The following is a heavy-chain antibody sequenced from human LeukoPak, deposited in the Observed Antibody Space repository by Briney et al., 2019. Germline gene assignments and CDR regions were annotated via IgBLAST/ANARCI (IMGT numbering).Heavy chain of an antibody. V-gene: IGHV4-31*03. CDR1: GGSISSGGYY. CDR3: ARGLQPYRGGNFDY. D-gene: IGHD4-11*01. J-gene: IGHJ4*02. Sequence: PSQTLSLTCTVSGGSISSGGYYWSWIRQHPGKGLEWIGYIYYSGSTYYNPSLESRVTISVDTSKNQFSLKLSSVTAADTAVYYCARGLQPYRGGNFDYWGQGTLVTVSS. CDR2: IYYSGST.